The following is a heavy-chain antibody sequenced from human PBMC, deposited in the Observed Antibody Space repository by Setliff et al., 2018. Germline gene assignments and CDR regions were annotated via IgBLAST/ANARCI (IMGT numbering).Heavy chain of an antibody. CDR1: GFTFSNYV. CDR3: ARDLIARGLAY. CDR2: ITRDGINT. D-gene: IGHD3-10*01. J-gene: IGHJ4*02. Sequence: GGSLRLSCAGSGFTFSNYVIYWVRQAPGKGLECVAVITRDGINTYYADSVKGRFTVSRDNSRNTAFLQMYRVRPEDSGLYHCARDLIARGLAYWGQGTLVTVSS. V-gene: IGHV3-30-3*01.